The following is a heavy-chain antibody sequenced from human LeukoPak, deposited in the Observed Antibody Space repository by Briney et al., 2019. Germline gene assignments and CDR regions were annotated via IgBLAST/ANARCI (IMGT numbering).Heavy chain of an antibody. CDR3: ARDLLYDSSGIFDY. J-gene: IGHJ4*02. V-gene: IGHV3-30*03. D-gene: IGHD3-22*01. Sequence: SGGSLRLSCAASGFTFSSYGMNWVRQAPGKGLEWVAVISYDGSNKYYADSVKGRFTISRDNAKNSLYLQMNSLRAEDTAVYYCARDLLYDSSGIFDYWGQGTPVTVSS. CDR2: ISYDGSNK. CDR1: GFTFSSYG.